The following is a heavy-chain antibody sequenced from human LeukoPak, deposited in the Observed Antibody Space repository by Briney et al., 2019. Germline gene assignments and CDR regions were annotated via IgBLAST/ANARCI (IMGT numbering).Heavy chain of an antibody. Sequence: SETLSLTCTVSGGSISSNYWSWIRQPPGKGLEWIGYIYHSGSTSYNPSLKSRVTFSVDTSKNQFSLKLNSVTAADTAVYYCARDRWNDAYNGMDVWGQGTAVTVSS. V-gene: IGHV4-59*01. D-gene: IGHD1-1*01. CDR3: ARDRWNDAYNGMDV. CDR2: IYHSGST. CDR1: GGSISSNY. J-gene: IGHJ6*02.